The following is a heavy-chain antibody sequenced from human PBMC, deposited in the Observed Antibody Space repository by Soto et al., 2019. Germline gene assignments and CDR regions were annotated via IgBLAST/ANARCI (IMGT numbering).Heavy chain of an antibody. D-gene: IGHD6-6*01. V-gene: IGHV4-39*01. Sequence: QLQLQESGPGLVKPSETLSLTCIVSGGSISSSSYYWGWIRQPPGKGLEWIGSIYYSGSTYYNPSLKSRVTISVDTSKNQFSLKPSSVTAADTAVFYCARHRARNWFDPWGQGTLVTVSS. CDR2: IYYSGST. CDR3: ARHRARNWFDP. J-gene: IGHJ5*02. CDR1: GGSISSSSYY.